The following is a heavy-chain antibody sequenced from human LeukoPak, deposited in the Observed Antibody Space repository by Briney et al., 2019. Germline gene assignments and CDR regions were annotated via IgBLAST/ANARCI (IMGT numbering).Heavy chain of an antibody. CDR3: ARTDGYSQGYAFDI. J-gene: IGHJ3*02. CDR2: ISSSGSTI. Sequence: PGGSLRLSCAASGFTFSDYYMSWIRQAPGKGLEWVSYISSSGSTIYYADSVKGRLTISRDNAKNSLYLQMNSLRAEDTAVYYCARTDGYSQGYAFDIWGQGTMVTVSS. D-gene: IGHD5-24*01. CDR1: GFTFSDYY. V-gene: IGHV3-11*01.